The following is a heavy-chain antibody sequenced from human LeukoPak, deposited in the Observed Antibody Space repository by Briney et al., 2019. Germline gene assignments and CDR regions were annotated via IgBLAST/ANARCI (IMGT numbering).Heavy chain of an antibody. J-gene: IGHJ4*02. CDR2: IKQDGSEK. Sequence: PGGSLRLSCAASGITFRTYWMSWVRQAPGKGLEWVANIKQDGSEKYYVDSVKGRFTISRDNAMNSLYLQMNSLTAEDTAVYYCARDVLNGIVPAAVNDNWGQGTLVTVSS. V-gene: IGHV3-7*01. CDR1: GITFRTYW. CDR3: ARDVLNGIVPAAVNDN. D-gene: IGHD2-2*01.